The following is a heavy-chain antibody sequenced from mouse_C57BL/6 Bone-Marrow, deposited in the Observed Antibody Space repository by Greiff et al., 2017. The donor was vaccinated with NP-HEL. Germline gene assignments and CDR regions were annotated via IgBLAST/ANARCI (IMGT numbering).Heavy chain of an antibody. D-gene: IGHD1-1*01. CDR1: GYTFTSYW. J-gene: IGHJ4*01. V-gene: IGHV1-69*01. CDR3: ARDYYGSSYAMDY. CDR2: IDPSDSYT. Sequence: VQLQQPGAELVMPGASVKLSCKASGYTFTSYWMHWVKQRPGQGLEWIGEIDPSDSYTNYNQKFKGKSTLTVDKSSSTAYMQLSSLTSEDSAVYDCARDYYGSSYAMDYWGQGTSVTVSS.